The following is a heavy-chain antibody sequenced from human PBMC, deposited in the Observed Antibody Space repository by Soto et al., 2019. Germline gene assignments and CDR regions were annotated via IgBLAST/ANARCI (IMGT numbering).Heavy chain of an antibody. Sequence: EVQLVESGGGLVQPGGSLRLSCAASGFTVSGYWMSWVRQAPGKGLEWVANINDDGSEKYYLDSVKGRFIISRDNAKNSLYLQMNSLRAEDTAVYYCARELVVGPAEYFQNWGQGPLVTVSS. CDR3: ARELVVGPAEYFQN. D-gene: IGHD3-22*01. CDR1: GFTVSGYW. V-gene: IGHV3-7*01. J-gene: IGHJ1*01. CDR2: INDDGSEK.